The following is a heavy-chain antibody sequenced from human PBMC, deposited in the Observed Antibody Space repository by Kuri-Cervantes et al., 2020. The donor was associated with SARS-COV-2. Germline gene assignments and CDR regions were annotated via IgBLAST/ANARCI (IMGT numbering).Heavy chain of an antibody. CDR2: IKQDGSEK. CDR1: GFTFSSYW. V-gene: IGHV3-7*01. D-gene: IGHD2-2*01. Sequence: GGSLRLSCAASGFTFSSYWMSWVRQAPGKGLEWVANIKQDGSEKYYVDSVKGRFTISRDNAKNSLYLQMNSLRAEDTAVYYCARDFGRYCSSTSCYVLDVWGKGTTVTVSS. CDR3: ARDFGRYCSSTSCYVLDV. J-gene: IGHJ6*04.